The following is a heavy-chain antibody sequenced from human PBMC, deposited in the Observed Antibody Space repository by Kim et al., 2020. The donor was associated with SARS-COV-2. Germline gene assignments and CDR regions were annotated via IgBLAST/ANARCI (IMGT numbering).Heavy chain of an antibody. D-gene: IGHD3-10*01. CDR1: GFTFSNYA. Sequence: GGSLRLSCAASGFTFSNYAMNWVRQAPGKGLEWVSTFSGGGGNTYYADSVKGRFTISRDNSKNTLYLQMNSLRVEDTAVYYCAKDEGIGTMIRGINDYYYYLGMDVWGQGTTVTVSS. J-gene: IGHJ6*02. CDR3: AKDEGIGTMIRGINDYYYYLGMDV. V-gene: IGHV3-23*01. CDR2: FSGGGGNT.